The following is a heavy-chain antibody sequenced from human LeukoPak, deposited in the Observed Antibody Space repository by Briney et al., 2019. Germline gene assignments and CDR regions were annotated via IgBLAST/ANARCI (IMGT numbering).Heavy chain of an antibody. CDR1: GFTFSNAW. CDR3: STTYYYDSSEGY. J-gene: IGHJ4*02. CDR2: IKSKTDGGTT. Sequence: PGGSLRLSCAASGFTFSNAWMNWVRQAQGKGMEWVGRIKSKTDGGTTDYAAPVKGRFTISRDDSKNTLYLQMNSLKTEDTAVYYCSTTYYYDSSEGYWGQGTLVTVSS. D-gene: IGHD3-22*01. V-gene: IGHV3-15*07.